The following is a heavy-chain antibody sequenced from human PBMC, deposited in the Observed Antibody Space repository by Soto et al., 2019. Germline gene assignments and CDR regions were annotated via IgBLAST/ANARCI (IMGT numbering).Heavy chain of an antibody. CDR2: ISGSGGST. V-gene: IGHV3-23*01. CDR3: AKDPYYDILTGYSYFDY. D-gene: IGHD3-9*01. Sequence: PGGSLRLSCAASGFTFSSYAMSWVRQAPGKGLEWVSAISGSGGSTYYADSVKGRFTISRDNSKNTLYLQMNSLRAEDTAVYYCAKDPYYDILTGYSYFDYWGQGTLVTVSS. J-gene: IGHJ4*02. CDR1: GFTFSSYA.